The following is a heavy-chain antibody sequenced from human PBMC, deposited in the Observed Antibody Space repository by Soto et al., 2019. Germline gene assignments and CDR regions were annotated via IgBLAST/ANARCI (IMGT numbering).Heavy chain of an antibody. CDR2: INPYRGAT. D-gene: IGHD1-1*01. V-gene: IGHV1-2*02. CDR3: AREHVRPRTGAMDV. Sequence: RASVKVSCKASGYSFTDYYMHWVRQAPGQGLEWMGWINPYRGATNYAQKFQGRVTMTRDTSISTAYMELSRLRSDDTAVYWCAREHVRPRTGAMDVWGQGTTGTVSS. J-gene: IGHJ6*02. CDR1: GYSFTDYY.